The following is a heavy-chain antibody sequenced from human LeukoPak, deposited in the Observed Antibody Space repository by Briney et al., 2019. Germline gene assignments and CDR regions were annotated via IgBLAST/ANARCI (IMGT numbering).Heavy chain of an antibody. CDR2: ITGGGTT. Sequence: GGSLRLSCAASGFTFSTCLMSWVRQAPGKGMEWVSTITGGGTTYYADSAKGRFTISRDNSKNTLYLQMNSLRAEDTAVYYCARDNNSWFDPWGQGTLVTVSS. V-gene: IGHV3-23*01. J-gene: IGHJ5*02. CDR3: ARDNNSWFDP. CDR1: GFTFSTCL.